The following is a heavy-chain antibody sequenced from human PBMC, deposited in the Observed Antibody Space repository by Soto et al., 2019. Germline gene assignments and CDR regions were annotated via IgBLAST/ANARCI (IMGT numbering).Heavy chain of an antibody. D-gene: IGHD2-15*01. V-gene: IGHV1-69*01. CDR2: IIPIFGTA. J-gene: IGHJ6*02. Sequence: QVQLVQSGAEVKKPGSSVKVSCKASGGTFSSYAISWVRQAPGQGLEWMGGIIPIFGTANYAQKFQGRVTITADESTSTAYMELSSLRSEDTAVYYCARYEMVVAAAQYKYYYGMDVWGQGTTVTVSS. CDR1: GGTFSSYA. CDR3: ARYEMVVAAAQYKYYYGMDV.